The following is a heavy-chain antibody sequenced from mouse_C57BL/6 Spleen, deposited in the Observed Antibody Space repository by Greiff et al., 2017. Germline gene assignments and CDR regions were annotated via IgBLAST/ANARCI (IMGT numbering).Heavy chain of an antibody. V-gene: IGHV1-42*01. CDR3: ARRGSYYSNYHAMDY. Sequence: VQLQQSGPELVKPGASVKISCKASGYSFTGYYMNWVKQSPEKSIEWIGEINPSTGGTTYNQKFKAKATLTVDKSSSTAYMQLKSLTSEYSAVYYCARRGSYYSNYHAMDYWGQGTSVTVSS. CDR2: INPSTGGT. J-gene: IGHJ4*01. D-gene: IGHD2-5*01. CDR1: GYSFTGYY.